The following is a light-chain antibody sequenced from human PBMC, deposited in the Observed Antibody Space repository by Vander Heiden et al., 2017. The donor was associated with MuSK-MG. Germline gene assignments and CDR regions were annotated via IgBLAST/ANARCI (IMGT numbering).Light chain of an antibody. CDR2: WAS. Sequence: DIVMTQSPVSLAVSQGARAPIHCKSSQTVLYSSNNKNYLAWYQQKPGQPPKLLIYWASTRESGVPDRFSGSGSGTDFALTISSRQAEDVAVYYCQQYDTPPFTFGPGTKVEI. CDR3: QQYDTPPFT. J-gene: IGKJ3*01. V-gene: IGKV4-1*01. CDR1: QTVLYSSNNKNY.